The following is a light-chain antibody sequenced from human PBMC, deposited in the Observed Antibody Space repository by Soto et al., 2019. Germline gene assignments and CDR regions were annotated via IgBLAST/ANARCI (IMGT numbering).Light chain of an antibody. CDR2: LAY. V-gene: IGKV2-28*01. CDR1: QSLLHSNGYSY. Sequence: IVMTQSPLSLPVTPGESASISCRSSQSLLHSNGYSYLDWYLQKPGQSPQLLISLAYDRASGVPERPVGSGSGSDFSRHISRVEADDVGLYYCWQALQSPPYPFAQGTKLEI. J-gene: IGKJ2*01. CDR3: WQALQSPPYP.